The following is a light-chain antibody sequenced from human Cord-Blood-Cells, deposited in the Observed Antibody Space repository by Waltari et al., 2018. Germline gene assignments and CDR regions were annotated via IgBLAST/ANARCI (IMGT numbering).Light chain of an antibody. Sequence: QSVLTQPPSASGTPGQRVTISCSGSSSNIGSNTVNWYQQLPGTAPKLLSYSNNHRPSGVPGRFSVSKSGTSASLAISGLQSEDEADYYCAAWDDSLNGPVFGGGTKLTVL. V-gene: IGLV1-44*01. CDR1: SSNIGSNT. CDR2: SNN. CDR3: AAWDDSLNGPV. J-gene: IGLJ3*02.